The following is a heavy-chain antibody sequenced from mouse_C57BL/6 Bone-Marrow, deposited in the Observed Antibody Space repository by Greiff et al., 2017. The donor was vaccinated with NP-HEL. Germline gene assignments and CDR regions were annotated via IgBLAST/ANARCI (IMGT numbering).Heavy chain of an antibody. CDR1: GYTFTSYG. Sequence: QVQLQQSGAELARPGASVKLSCKASGYTFTSYGISWVKQRTGQGLEWIGEIYPRSGNTYYNEKFKGKATLTADKSSSTAYMELRSLTSEDSAVYVCTRERVRGWYFDVWGTGTTVTVSS. J-gene: IGHJ1*03. V-gene: IGHV1-81*01. D-gene: IGHD2-14*01. CDR3: TRERVRGWYFDV. CDR2: IYPRSGNT.